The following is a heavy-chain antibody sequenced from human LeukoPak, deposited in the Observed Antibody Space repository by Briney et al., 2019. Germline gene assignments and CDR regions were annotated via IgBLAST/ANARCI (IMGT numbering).Heavy chain of an antibody. D-gene: IGHD5-24*01. J-gene: IGHJ6*02. CDR2: IWYDGSTE. CDR3: AKDKMYTSTSHHYYAMDV. CDR1: GFTFSSYA. V-gene: IGHV3-30*04. Sequence: GRSLRLSCAASGFTFSSYAMHWVRQAPGKGLEWVAIIWYDGSTEYYADSVKGRFTISRDNSNNTLCLQMNSLRAEDTALYYCAKDKMYTSTSHHYYAMDVWGQGTTVTVSS.